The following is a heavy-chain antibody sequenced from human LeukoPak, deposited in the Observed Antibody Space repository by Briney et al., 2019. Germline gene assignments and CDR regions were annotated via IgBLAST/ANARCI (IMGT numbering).Heavy chain of an antibody. Sequence: SETLSLTCTVSGDSISSSSYYWGWIRQPPGKGLEWIGSMYYSGSTYYNPSLKSRLTISVDTSKNQFSLKLSSVTAADTAVYHCARDSRYCSGGNCYLRFDYWGQGTLVTVSS. CDR3: ARDSRYCSGGNCYLRFDY. CDR1: GDSISSSSYY. J-gene: IGHJ4*02. V-gene: IGHV4-39*07. CDR2: MYYSGST. D-gene: IGHD2-15*01.